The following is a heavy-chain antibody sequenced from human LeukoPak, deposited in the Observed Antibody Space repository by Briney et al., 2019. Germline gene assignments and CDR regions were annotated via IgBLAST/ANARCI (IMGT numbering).Heavy chain of an antibody. D-gene: IGHD1-26*01. V-gene: IGHV4-59*01. Sequence: NPSETLSLTCTVSGGSISSYYWSWIRQPPGKGLEWIGYIYYSGSTNYNPSLKSRVTISVDTSKNQFSLKLSSVTAADTAVYYCARYGVGATRNWFDPWGQGTLVTVSS. J-gene: IGHJ5*02. CDR1: GGSISSYY. CDR2: IYYSGST. CDR3: ARYGVGATRNWFDP.